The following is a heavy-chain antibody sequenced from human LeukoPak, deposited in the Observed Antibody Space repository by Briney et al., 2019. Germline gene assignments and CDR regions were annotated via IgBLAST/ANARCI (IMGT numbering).Heavy chain of an antibody. V-gene: IGHV1-18*01. D-gene: IGHD5-18*01. CDR3: ARELVTAMATGLFDY. CDR1: GYTFNSYG. J-gene: IGHJ4*02. Sequence: ASVTVSCTASGYTFNSYGLSWVRQAPGQGLEWMGWISGYSGNTNYAQKLQGRVTMTTDTSTSTAYMELRSLRSDDTAVYYCARELVTAMATGLFDYWGQGTLVTVSS. CDR2: ISGYSGNT.